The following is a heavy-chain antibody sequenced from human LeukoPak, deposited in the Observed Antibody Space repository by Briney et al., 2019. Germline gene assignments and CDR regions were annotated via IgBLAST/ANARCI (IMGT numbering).Heavy chain of an antibody. CDR2: INQGGSEK. V-gene: IGHV3-7*01. CDR1: GFTSSSYW. J-gene: IGHJ4*02. Sequence: GSLRLSCAASGFTSSSYWMIWVRQAPEKGLEWVANINQGGSEKYYVDSVRGRFTISRDNAKNSLYLQMNSLRADDTAVYYCARDVTALDSWGQGTLVTVSS. CDR3: ARDVTALDS. D-gene: IGHD2-2*01.